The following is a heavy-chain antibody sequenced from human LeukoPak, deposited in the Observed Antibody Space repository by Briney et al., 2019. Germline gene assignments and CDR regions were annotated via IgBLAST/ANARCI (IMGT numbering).Heavy chain of an antibody. CDR3: VREGGPWYYFDY. CDR1: GGSISSYY. D-gene: IGHD2-8*02. CDR2: IYYSGST. J-gene: IGHJ4*02. V-gene: IGHV4-59*01. Sequence: SETLSLTCTVSGGSISSYYWSWIRQPAGKGLEWIGYIYYSGSTNYNPSLKSRVTISVDTSKNQFSLKLSSVTAADTAVYYCVREGGPWYYFDYWGQGTLVTVSS.